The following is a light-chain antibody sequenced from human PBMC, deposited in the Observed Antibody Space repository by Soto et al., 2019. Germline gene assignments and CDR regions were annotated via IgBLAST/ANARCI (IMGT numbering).Light chain of an antibody. J-gene: IGKJ3*01. CDR3: MQALQTPT. CDR1: QSRLHSNGYSY. V-gene: IGKV2-28*01. CDR2: WGS. Sequence: DSVMTQPPLSLPVTPGEPASISCRSSQSRLHSNGYSYLDWYLQKPGQSPQLLIYWGSNRSSGVPDRFSGSGSGTDFTLKISRVEAEDVGVYYCMQALQTPTFGPGTKVDI.